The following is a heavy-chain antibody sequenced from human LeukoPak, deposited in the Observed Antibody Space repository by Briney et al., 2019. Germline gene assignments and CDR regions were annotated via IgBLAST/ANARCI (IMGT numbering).Heavy chain of an antibody. V-gene: IGHV4-34*01. CDR1: GGSFSGYY. J-gene: IGHJ5*02. Sequence: SETLSLTCAVYGGSFSGYYWSWIRQPPGKGLEWIGEINHSGSTNYNPSLKSRVTISVDTSKNQFSLKLSSVTAADTAVYYCARDPTFPYYCSSTSCYNWFDPWGQGTLVTVSS. CDR3: ARDPTFPYYCSSTSCYNWFDP. CDR2: INHSGST. D-gene: IGHD2-2*02.